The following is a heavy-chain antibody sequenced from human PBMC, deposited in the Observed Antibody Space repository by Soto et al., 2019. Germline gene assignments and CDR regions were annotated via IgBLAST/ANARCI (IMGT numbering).Heavy chain of an antibody. CDR3: ARVGYYYGSGSYLFEP. Sequence: QVQLVQSGGEVKKPGASVKVSCKASGYTFTSHSISWMRRAPGEGLEWVGWISGYTGYTNYAQNFKGRVTMTTDASTSTAYLELRSLRPDDTAVYYWARVGYYYGSGSYLFEPWGQGTLVTVSS. CDR2: ISGYTGYT. CDR1: GYTFTSHS. J-gene: IGHJ5*02. D-gene: IGHD3-10*01. V-gene: IGHV1-18*01.